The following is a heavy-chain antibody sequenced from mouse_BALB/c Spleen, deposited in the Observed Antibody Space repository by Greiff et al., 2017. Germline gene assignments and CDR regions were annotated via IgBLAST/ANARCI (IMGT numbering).Heavy chain of an antibody. D-gene: IGHD1-2*01. CDR3: ARGDYYGYGVAY. CDR1: GYTFTSYT. Sequence: QVQLKESGAELARPGASVKMSCKASGYTFTSYTMHWVKQRPGQGLEWIGYINPSSGYTNYNQKFKDKATLTADKSSSTAYMQLSSLTSEDSAVYYCARGDYYGYGVAYWGQGTLVTVSA. V-gene: IGHV1-4*01. J-gene: IGHJ3*01. CDR2: INPSSGYT.